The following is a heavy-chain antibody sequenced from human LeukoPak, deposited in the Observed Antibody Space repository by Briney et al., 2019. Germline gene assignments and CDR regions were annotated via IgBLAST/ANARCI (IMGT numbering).Heavy chain of an antibody. Sequence: GGSLRLSCAASGFTFSSYAMHWVRQAPGKGLEWVAVISYDGSNKYYADSVKGRFTISRDNSKNTLYLQMNSLRAEDTAVYYCAGDRQWLAIFFDYWGQGTVVTVSS. D-gene: IGHD6-19*01. CDR1: GFTFSSYA. CDR2: ISYDGSNK. CDR3: AGDRQWLAIFFDY. J-gene: IGHJ4*02. V-gene: IGHV3-30*01.